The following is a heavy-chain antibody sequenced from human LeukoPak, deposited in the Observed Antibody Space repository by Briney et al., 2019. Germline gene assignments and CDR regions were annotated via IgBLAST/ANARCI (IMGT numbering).Heavy chain of an antibody. Sequence: SGGSLRLSCAASGFTFSSYAMSWVRQAPGKGLEWVSAISGSGGSTYYADSVKGRFTISRDNSKNTLYRQMNSLRAEDRAVYYCAKAPQRWDAGVDWGQGTLVTVSS. J-gene: IGHJ4*02. CDR2: ISGSGGST. D-gene: IGHD4-23*01. CDR3: AKAPQRWDAGVD. V-gene: IGHV3-23*01. CDR1: GFTFSSYA.